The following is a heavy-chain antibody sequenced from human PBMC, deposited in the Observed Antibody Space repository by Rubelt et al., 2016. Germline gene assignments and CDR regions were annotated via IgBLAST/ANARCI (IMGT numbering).Heavy chain of an antibody. CDR2: INHSGTT. CDR1: GGSFSGYY. V-gene: IGHV4-34*01. J-gene: IGHJ4*02. Sequence: QVQLQLWGAGLLKPSETLSLTCAVYGGSFSGYYWSWIRQAPGKGLEWIGEINHSGTTNNNPSLQSRVTTSVDTSKNQFSLKLSAVTAADTAVYYCARRGFRRPDYYPLEYWGQGALVTVSS. D-gene: IGHD1-26*01. CDR3: ARRGFRRPDYYPLEY.